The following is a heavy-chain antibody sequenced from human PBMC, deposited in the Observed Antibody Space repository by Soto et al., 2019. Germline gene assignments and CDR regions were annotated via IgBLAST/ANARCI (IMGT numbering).Heavy chain of an antibody. CDR2: IYWDDDK. Sequence: QITLKESGPTLVKPTQTLTLTCTFSGFSLSTSGVGVGWIRQPPGKALEWLALIYWDDDKRYSTSLKSRLTITNDTSKNQVVLTMTNMDPVDTATYDCAHIVGGIAAAWTGAFDIWGQWTMVTVSS. J-gene: IGHJ3*02. V-gene: IGHV2-5*02. CDR1: GFSLSTSGVG. CDR3: AHIVGGIAAAWTGAFDI. D-gene: IGHD6-13*01.